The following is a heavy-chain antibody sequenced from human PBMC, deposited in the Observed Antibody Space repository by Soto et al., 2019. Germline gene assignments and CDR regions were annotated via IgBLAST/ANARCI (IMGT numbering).Heavy chain of an antibody. Sequence: SQTRSLTCAISGDSVSSNTASWNRIRQYPSRGLEWLGRTYYRSKWYNDYAVSVKSRIIINPDTSNTQFSPQLNSVTPEDTAVYFCAKGDNLGPKTGYAFDPWGQGIMVTVSS. V-gene: IGHV6-1*01. CDR3: AKGDNLGPKTGYAFDP. CDR1: GDSVSSNTAS. J-gene: IGHJ5*02. D-gene: IGHD5-12*01. CDR2: TYYRSKWYN.